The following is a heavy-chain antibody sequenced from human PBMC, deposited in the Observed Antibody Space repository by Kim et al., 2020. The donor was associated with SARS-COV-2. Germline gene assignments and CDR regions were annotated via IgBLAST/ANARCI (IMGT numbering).Heavy chain of an antibody. V-gene: IGHV3-48*02. Sequence: YYAGSVKGQFTISRDNAKNSLYLQRNSLRDEDTAVYYCAREGDSSPDFDYWGQGTLVTVSS. J-gene: IGHJ4*02. CDR3: AREGDSSPDFDY. D-gene: IGHD6-13*01.